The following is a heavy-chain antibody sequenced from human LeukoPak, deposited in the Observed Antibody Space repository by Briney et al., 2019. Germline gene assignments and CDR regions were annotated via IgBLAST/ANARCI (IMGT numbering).Heavy chain of an antibody. Sequence: ASVKVSCKASGYTFTSYDINWVRQATGQGLEWMGWMNPNSGNTGYAQKFQGRVTITRNTSISTAYMELSSLRSEDTAVYYCARVVDSGGYYGGSYYFDYWGQGTLVTVSS. J-gene: IGHJ4*02. CDR3: ARVVDSGGYYGGSYYFDY. D-gene: IGHD3-22*01. CDR1: GYTFTSYD. V-gene: IGHV1-8*03. CDR2: MNPNSGNT.